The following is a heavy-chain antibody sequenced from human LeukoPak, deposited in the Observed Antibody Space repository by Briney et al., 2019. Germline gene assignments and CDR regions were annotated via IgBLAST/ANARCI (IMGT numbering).Heavy chain of an antibody. CDR1: GYTFTSYY. Sequence: ASVKVSCKASGYTFTSYYMHWVRQAPGQGLERMGIINPSGGSTSYAQKFQGRVTMTRDTSTSTVYMELSSLRSEDTAVYYCARDISYCSGGSCYLTIDYWGQGTLVTVSS. J-gene: IGHJ4*02. CDR2: INPSGGST. D-gene: IGHD2-15*01. CDR3: ARDISYCSGGSCYLTIDY. V-gene: IGHV1-46*01.